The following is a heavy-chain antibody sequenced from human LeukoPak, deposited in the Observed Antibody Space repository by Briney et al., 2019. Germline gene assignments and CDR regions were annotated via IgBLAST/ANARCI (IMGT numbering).Heavy chain of an antibody. CDR1: GYTFTSYG. V-gene: IGHV1-18*01. D-gene: IGHD3-10*01. J-gene: IGHJ6*03. CDR3: AREGMVRGVMYYYYYYMDV. Sequence: ASVTVSCKASGYTFTSYGISWVRQAPGQGLEWMGWISAYNGNTNYAQKLQGRVTMTTDTSTSTAYMELRSLRSDDTAVYYCAREGMVRGVMYYYYYYMDVWGKGTTVTISS. CDR2: ISAYNGNT.